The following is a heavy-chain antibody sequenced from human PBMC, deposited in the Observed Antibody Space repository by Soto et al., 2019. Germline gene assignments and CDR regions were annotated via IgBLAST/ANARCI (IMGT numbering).Heavy chain of an antibody. CDR3: ARYGTLGFGESPLGIRFDP. J-gene: IGHJ5*02. Sequence: QVQLVQSGAEVKKPGSSVKVSCKASGGTFSSYAISWVRQAPGQGLEWMGGIIPIFGTANYAQKFQGRVKITADESTSTAYMELSSLRSEDTAVYYCARYGTLGFGESPLGIRFDPWGQGTLVTVSS. CDR1: GGTFSSYA. CDR2: IIPIFGTA. V-gene: IGHV1-69*01. D-gene: IGHD3-10*01.